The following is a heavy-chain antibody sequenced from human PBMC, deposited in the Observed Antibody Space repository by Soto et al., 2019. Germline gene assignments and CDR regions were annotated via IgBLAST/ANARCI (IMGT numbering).Heavy chain of an antibody. Sequence: SVKVSCKASRYTFTNYGITWVRQAPGQGLEWMGWISPYNGNTNYAQKVQGRVTMSTDTSTGTAYLELRSLRSDDTAVYYCARGPESRSTAYFDYWGQGTQVTVSS. CDR2: ISPYNGNT. V-gene: IGHV1-18*01. D-gene: IGHD2-2*01. J-gene: IGHJ4*02. CDR3: ARGPESRSTAYFDY. CDR1: RYTFTNYG.